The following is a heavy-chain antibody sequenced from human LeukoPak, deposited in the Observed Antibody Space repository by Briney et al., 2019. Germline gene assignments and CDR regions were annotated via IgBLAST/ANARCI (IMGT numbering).Heavy chain of an antibody. CDR3: ARDGHYDSSGYRDDYHYGMDV. D-gene: IGHD3-22*01. Sequence: GRSLRLSCAASGFTFISYAMNWVRQAPGKGLERVAVISYDGSHKYYAESVKGRFTISRDSSKNTVYLQMNSLRAEDTAVYYCARDGHYDSSGYRDDYHYGMDVWGQGTTVTVSS. CDR1: GFTFISYA. CDR2: ISYDGSHK. V-gene: IGHV3-30-3*01. J-gene: IGHJ6*02.